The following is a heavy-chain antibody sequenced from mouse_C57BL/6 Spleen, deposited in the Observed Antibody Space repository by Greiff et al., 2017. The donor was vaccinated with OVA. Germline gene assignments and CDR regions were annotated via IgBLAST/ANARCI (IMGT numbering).Heavy chain of an antibody. CDR2: INPSTGGT. CDR1: GYSFTGYY. D-gene: IGHD1-1*01. Sequence: EVQLVESGPELVKPGASVKISCKASGYSFTGYYMNWVKQSPEKSLEWIGEINPSTGGTTYNQKFKAKATLTVDKSSSTAYMQLKSLTSEDSAVYYCARTPTTVVATDWYFDVWGTGTTVTVSS. CDR3: ARTPTTVVATDWYFDV. J-gene: IGHJ1*03. V-gene: IGHV1-42*01.